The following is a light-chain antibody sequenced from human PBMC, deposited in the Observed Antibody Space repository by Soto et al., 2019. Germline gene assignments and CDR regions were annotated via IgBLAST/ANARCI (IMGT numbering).Light chain of an antibody. CDR3: QQYGSSPYT. V-gene: IGKV3-20*01. J-gene: IGKJ2*01. CDR1: QSISDT. Sequence: EIVMTQSPATLSVSPGGRATLSCRASQSISDTLAWYQQKPGQAPRLLIHVASTRPTGFPARFSGSGSGTDFTLTISRLGPEDFAAYYCQQYGSSPYTFGLGTKVDIK. CDR2: VAS.